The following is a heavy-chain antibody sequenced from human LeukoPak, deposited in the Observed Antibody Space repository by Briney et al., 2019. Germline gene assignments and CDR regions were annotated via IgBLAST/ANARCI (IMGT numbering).Heavy chain of an antibody. V-gene: IGHV4-30-2*01. J-gene: IGHJ6*02. Sequence: KPSETLSLTCAVSGGSISSGGYSWSWIRQPPGKGLEWIGYIYHSGSTYYNPSLKSRVTISVDRSKNQFSLKLSSVTAADTAVYYCAREDDYYYGMDVWGQGTTVTVSS. CDR1: GGSISSGGYS. CDR2: IYHSGST. CDR3: AREDDYYYGMDV.